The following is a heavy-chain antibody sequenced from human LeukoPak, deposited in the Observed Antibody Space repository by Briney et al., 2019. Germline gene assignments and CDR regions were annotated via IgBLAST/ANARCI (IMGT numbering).Heavy chain of an antibody. CDR3: ARGQYGMDV. J-gene: IGHJ6*02. V-gene: IGHV3-74*01. Sequence: GGSLRLSCAASGFTFSSNWMHWVRQAPGKGLVWVSRSNPDGSSTNYADSVKGRFTISRDNAKNSLYLQMNSLRAEDTAVYYCARGQYGMDVWGQGTTVTVSS. CDR1: GFTFSSNW. CDR2: SNPDGSST.